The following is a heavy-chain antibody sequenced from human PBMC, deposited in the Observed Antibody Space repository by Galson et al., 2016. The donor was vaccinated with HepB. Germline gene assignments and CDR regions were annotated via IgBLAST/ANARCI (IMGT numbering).Heavy chain of an antibody. J-gene: IGHJ3*02. Sequence: SLRLSCAVSGFTVSGSYMSWVRQAPGKGLEWVSVIYSDGTTKYADSVKGRFIISRDSSKNTLYLQMNSLRAEDAAVYYCASCMGWYGMCAFEIWGQGTMVTVSS. V-gene: IGHV3-66*01. D-gene: IGHD6-13*01. CDR2: IYSDGTT. CDR1: GFTVSGSY. CDR3: ASCMGWYGMCAFEI.